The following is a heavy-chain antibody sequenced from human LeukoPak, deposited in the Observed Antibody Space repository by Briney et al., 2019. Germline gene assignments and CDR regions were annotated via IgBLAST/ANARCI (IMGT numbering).Heavy chain of an antibody. CDR2: TYYRSKWFS. CDR1: A. Sequence: AISWVRQAPGQGLEWIGRTYYRSKWFSDYAASVKSRIAINPDTSKNLFSLQLNSVTPEDTAVYYCASEDTSGYYFDSWGQGTLVTVSS. V-gene: IGHV6-1*01. D-gene: IGHD5-18*01. CDR3: ASEDTSGYYFDS. J-gene: IGHJ4*02.